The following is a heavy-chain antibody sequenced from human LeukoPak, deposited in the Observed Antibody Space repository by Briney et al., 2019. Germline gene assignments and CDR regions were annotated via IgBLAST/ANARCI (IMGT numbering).Heavy chain of an antibody. CDR2: ISSSGSTI. CDR1: GFTFSDYY. CDR3: ARDFYFDWSHDY. V-gene: IGHV3-11*04. J-gene: IGHJ4*02. Sequence: GGSLRLSCAASGFTFSDYYMSWIRQAPGKVLEWVSYISSSGSTIYYADSVKGRFTISRDNAKNSLYLQMNSLRAEDTAVYYCARDFYFDWSHDYWGQGTLVTVSS. D-gene: IGHD3-9*01.